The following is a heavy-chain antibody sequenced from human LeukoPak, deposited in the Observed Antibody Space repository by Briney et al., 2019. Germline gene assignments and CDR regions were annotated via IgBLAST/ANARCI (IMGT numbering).Heavy chain of an antibody. CDR3: AKDILQAAAGTYYYGMDV. CDR2: ISYDGSNK. J-gene: IGHJ6*02. CDR1: GFTFSSYG. V-gene: IGHV3-30*18. Sequence: GGSLRLSCAASGFTFSSYGMHWVRQAPGKGLEWVAVISYDGSNKYYADSVKGRFTTSRDNSKNTLYLQMNSLRAEDTAVYYCAKDILQAAAGTYYYGMDVWGQGTTVTVSS. D-gene: IGHD6-13*01.